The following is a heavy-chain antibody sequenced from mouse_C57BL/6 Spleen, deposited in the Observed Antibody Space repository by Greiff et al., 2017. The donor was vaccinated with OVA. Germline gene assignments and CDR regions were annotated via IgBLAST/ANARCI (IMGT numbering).Heavy chain of an antibody. CDR2: INHNNGGT. CDR1: GYTFTDYY. CDR3: AGTSFDY. J-gene: IGHJ2*01. Sequence: EVQLQQSGPELVKPGASVKISCKASGYTFTDYYMNWVKQSHGKSLEWIGDINHNNGGTSYNQKFKGKATLTVDKSSSTAYMELRSLTSEDSAVYYCAGTSFDYWGQGTTLTVSS. V-gene: IGHV1-26*01.